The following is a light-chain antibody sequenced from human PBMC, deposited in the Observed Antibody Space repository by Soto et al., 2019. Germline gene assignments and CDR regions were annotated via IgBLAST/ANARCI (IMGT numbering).Light chain of an antibody. Sequence: EIVMTQSPATLSVSPGERATLSCRASQSDGSNLAWYQQKPGQAPRLLIYGASTRATGIPARFSGSGSGSEFSPTISSLQSEDFAIYYCQQYHNWPPWTFGQGTNVEIK. J-gene: IGKJ1*01. CDR3: QQYHNWPPWT. V-gene: IGKV3-15*01. CDR1: QSDGSN. CDR2: GAS.